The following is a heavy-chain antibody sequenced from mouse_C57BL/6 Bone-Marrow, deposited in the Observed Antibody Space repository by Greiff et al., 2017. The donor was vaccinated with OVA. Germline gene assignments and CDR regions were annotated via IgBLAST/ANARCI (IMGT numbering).Heavy chain of an antibody. J-gene: IGHJ1*03. V-gene: IGHV3-6*01. D-gene: IGHD6-2*01. CDR3: ARGFRLGYFDG. Sequence: VQLKESGPGLVKPSQSLSLTCSVTGYSITSGYYWNWIRQFPGNKLEWMGYISYDGSNNYNPSLKNRISITRDTSKNQFFLKLNSVTTEDTATYYCARGFRLGYFDGWGTGTTVTVSS. CDR1: GYSITSGYY. CDR2: ISYDGSN.